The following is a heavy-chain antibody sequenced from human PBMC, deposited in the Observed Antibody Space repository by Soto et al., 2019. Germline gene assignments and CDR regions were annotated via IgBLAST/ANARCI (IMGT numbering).Heavy chain of an antibody. CDR1: GGSITRRSSY. V-gene: IGHV4-39*01. CDR2: FYDGNT. J-gene: IGHJ4*02. Sequence: SETLSLTCIVSGGSITRRSSYWARIRQPPGKGLEWVGTFYDGNTYHNPSLRSRITIAVDTSKNQFSLKLNSVAAADTAFYYCATTRGLAVGGSFDYWGQGMLVTVSS. D-gene: IGHD3-10*01. CDR3: ATTRGLAVGGSFDY.